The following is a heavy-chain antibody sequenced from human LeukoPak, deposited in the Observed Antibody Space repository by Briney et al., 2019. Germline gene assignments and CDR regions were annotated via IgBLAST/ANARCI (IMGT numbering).Heavy chain of an antibody. J-gene: IGHJ3*02. CDR2: ISFCGSST. V-gene: IGHV3-23*01. D-gene: IGHD3-3*01. Sequence: ISFCGSSTYYAYSVKGRFTISRDNSKNTLYMQMNSLRAEDTAVYYCAKDSSEWPYDAFDIWGQGTMVTVSS. CDR3: AKDSSEWPYDAFDI.